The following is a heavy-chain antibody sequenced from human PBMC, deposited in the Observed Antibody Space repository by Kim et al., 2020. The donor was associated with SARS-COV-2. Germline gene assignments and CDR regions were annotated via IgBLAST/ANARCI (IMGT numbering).Heavy chain of an antibody. J-gene: IGHJ6*02. CDR2: ISWNSGSI. Sequence: GGSLRLSCAASGFTFDDYAMHWVRQAPGKGLEWVSGISWNSGSIGYADSVKGRFTISRDNAKNSLYLQMNSLRAEDTALYYCAKDSQHLDTNQKTGYYYYGMDVWGQGTTVTVSS. D-gene: IGHD3-3*02. CDR3: AKDSQHLDTNQKTGYYYYGMDV. V-gene: IGHV3-9*01. CDR1: GFTFDDYA.